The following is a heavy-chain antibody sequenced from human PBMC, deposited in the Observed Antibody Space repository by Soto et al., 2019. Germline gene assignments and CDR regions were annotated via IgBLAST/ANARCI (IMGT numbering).Heavy chain of an antibody. V-gene: IGHV3-21*01. J-gene: IGHJ4*02. D-gene: IGHD4-17*01. CDR3: ARDWGGDYGRTYYFDY. CDR1: GFTFSSYS. Sequence: EVQLVESGGGLVKPGGSLRLSCAASGFTFSSYSMNWVRQAPGKGLEWVSSISSSSSYIYYADSVKGRFTISRDNAKNSLVLQRNSLRAEDTAVYYCARDWGGDYGRTYYFDYWGQGTLVTVSS. CDR2: ISSSSSYI.